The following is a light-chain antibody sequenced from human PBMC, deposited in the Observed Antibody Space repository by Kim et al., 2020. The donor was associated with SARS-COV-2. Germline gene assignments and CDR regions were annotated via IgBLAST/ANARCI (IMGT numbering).Light chain of an antibody. V-gene: IGKV3-15*01. J-gene: IGKJ2*01. Sequence: SPGVVATRTCRALQSVSSNLAWYQQKPGQAPRLLIYGASTRATGIPARFRGSGSGTEVTLTISSLQSEDFAVYYCQQYNNWLMYTFGQGTELYIK. CDR1: QSVSSN. CDR2: GAS. CDR3: QQYNNWLMYT.